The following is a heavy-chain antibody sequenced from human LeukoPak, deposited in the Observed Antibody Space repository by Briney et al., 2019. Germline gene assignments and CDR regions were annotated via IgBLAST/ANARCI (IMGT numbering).Heavy chain of an antibody. CDR2: MNPNSDNT. V-gene: IGHV1-8*03. D-gene: IGHD7-27*01. Sequence: ASVKVSCKASGYTFTSYDINWVRQATGQGLEWMGWMNPNSDNTGYAQKFQGRVTITTDESTSTAYMELSSLRSEDTAVYYCARDYLGINPGLDYWGQGTLVTVSS. J-gene: IGHJ4*02. CDR1: GYTFTSYD. CDR3: ARDYLGINPGLDY.